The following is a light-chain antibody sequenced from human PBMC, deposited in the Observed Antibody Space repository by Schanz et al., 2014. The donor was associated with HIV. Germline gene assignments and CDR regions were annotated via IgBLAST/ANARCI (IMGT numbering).Light chain of an antibody. CDR2: GAS. J-gene: IGKJ4*01. V-gene: IGKV3D-20*02. CDR3: QQRTNWPPALT. Sequence: EIVLTQFPGTLSLSPGERATLSCRASQSVSSSYLAWYQQKPGQAPRLLIYGASSRATGIPDRFSGSGSGTDFTLTISRLEPEDFAVYYCQQRTNWPPALTFGGGTRVEIK. CDR1: QSVSSSY.